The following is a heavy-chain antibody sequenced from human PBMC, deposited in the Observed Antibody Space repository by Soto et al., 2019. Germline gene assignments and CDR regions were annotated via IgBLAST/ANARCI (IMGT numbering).Heavy chain of an antibody. CDR3: ARGYDFDSSGWDDASDF. CDR2: ISDTGGTP. CDR1: GFTFSRQY. D-gene: IGHD3-16*01. V-gene: IGHV3-23*01. J-gene: IGHJ3*01. Sequence: EVQLLQSGGGLVQPGGSVRLTCTASGFTFSRQYMGWVRQAPGKGLEWVSSISDTGGTPFYADSVRGRFIISRDNSKDTLHVQMNSLRPEDTALYFCARGYDFDSSGWDDASDFWGGGTTVIVSP.